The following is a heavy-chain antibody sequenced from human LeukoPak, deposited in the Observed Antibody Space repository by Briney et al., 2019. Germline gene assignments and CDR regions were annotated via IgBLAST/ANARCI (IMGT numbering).Heavy chain of an antibody. CDR1: GGTFSSYA. Sequence: ASVKVSCKASGGTFSSYAISWVRQAPGQGIEWMGRIIPIFGTANYAQKFQGRVTITTDESTSTAYMELSSLRSEDTAVYYCARDTRDGYNFPYWGQGTLVTVSS. CDR2: IIPIFGTA. CDR3: ARDTRDGYNFPY. D-gene: IGHD5-24*01. V-gene: IGHV1-69*05. J-gene: IGHJ4*02.